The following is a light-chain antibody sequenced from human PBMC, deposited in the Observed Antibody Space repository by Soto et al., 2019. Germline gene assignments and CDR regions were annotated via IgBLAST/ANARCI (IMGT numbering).Light chain of an antibody. J-gene: IGKJ4*01. V-gene: IGKV1-5*03. CDR2: KAS. Sequence: DIQMTQSPSTLSASVGDRVTITCRASESISSWLAWYQQKPGKAPNLLIYKASSLESGVPSTFSGSGSGTEFTLTISSLQPDDFATYYCQQYNRYSLTFGGGTKVDIK. CDR1: ESISSW. CDR3: QQYNRYSLT.